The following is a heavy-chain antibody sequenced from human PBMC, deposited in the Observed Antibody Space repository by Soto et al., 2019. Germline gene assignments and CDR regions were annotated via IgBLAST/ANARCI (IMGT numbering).Heavy chain of an antibody. Sequence: GGSLRLSCAASGFTVRSNYVNWVRQAPGKWLEWVSVIYSDGTTDYVDSVKGRFIISRHNSKNTVYLQMNSLRSEDTAVYYCARDPFGGHDLDMDVWGQGTTVTVSS. V-gene: IGHV3-53*04. CDR2: IYSDGTT. CDR1: GFTVRSNY. D-gene: IGHD3-3*01. J-gene: IGHJ6*02. CDR3: ARDPFGGHDLDMDV.